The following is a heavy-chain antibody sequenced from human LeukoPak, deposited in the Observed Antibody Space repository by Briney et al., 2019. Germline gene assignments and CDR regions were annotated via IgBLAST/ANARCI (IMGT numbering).Heavy chain of an antibody. D-gene: IGHD6-19*01. V-gene: IGHV4-39*07. J-gene: IGHJ4*02. CDR2: IYYSGST. CDR1: GGSISSSSYY. Sequence: PSETLSLTCTVSGGSISSSSYYWGWIRQPPGKGLEWIGSIYYSGSTYYNPSLKSRVTISLDMSKSQFSLKLASVTAADTAVYYCARVGSTGWYYFDYWGQGALITVSS. CDR3: ARVGSTGWYYFDY.